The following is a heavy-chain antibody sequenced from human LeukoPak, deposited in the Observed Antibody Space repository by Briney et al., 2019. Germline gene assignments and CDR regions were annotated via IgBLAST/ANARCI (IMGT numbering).Heavy chain of an antibody. D-gene: IGHD3-3*01. CDR2: IYYSGST. J-gene: IGHJ3*02. CDR1: GFSLNSSNW. V-gene: IGHV4-28*01. Sequence: SETLSLTCAVSGFSLNSSNWWGWIRQPPGKGLEWIGYIYYSGSTYYNPSLKSRVTMSVDTSKNQFSLKLSSVTAVDTAVYYCARNLDLVRGDTPGVGAFDIWGQGTMVTVSS. CDR3: ARNLDLVRGDTPGVGAFDI.